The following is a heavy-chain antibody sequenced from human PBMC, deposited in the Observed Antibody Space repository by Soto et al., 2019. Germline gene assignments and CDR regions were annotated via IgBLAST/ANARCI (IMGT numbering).Heavy chain of an antibody. CDR3: ARANSGSYYY. CDR1: GDTCTSYD. Sequence: ASVKVSCKASGDTCTSYDINGVRQATGQELEWMGWMNPNSGNTGYAQKFQGRVTMTRNTSISTAYMELSSLRSEDTAVYYCARANSGSYYYWGQGTLVTVSS. J-gene: IGHJ4*02. D-gene: IGHD1-26*01. CDR2: MNPNSGNT. V-gene: IGHV1-8*01.